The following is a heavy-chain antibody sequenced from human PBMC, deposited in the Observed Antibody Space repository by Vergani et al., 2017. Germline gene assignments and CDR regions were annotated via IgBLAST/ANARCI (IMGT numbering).Heavy chain of an antibody. D-gene: IGHD2-15*01. CDR1: GGSISAGYYF. CDR2: VSASGNA. Sequence: QVQLQASGPGRVKPSQTLSLTCTMSGGSISAGYYFWSWIRQPAGKGLEWLGLVSASGNAGHSPSLKTRVSMSVDTSKNQFSLTVTSVTAADTAIYFCARRSGGYYSGGKVHPLRTAFDVWGHGTVVTVSS. J-gene: IGHJ3*01. V-gene: IGHV4-61*02. CDR3: ARRSGGYYSGGKVHPLRTAFDV.